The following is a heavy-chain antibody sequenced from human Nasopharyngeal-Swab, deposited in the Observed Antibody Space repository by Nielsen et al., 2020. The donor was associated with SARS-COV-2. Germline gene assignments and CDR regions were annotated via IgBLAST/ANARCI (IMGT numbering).Heavy chain of an antibody. Sequence: GGSLRLSCAASGFTFSSYSMNWVRQAPGKGLEWVSSISSSSSYIYYADSVKGRFTISRDNAKNSLYLQMNSLRAEDTAVYYCARDNPQYSSSFTWFDPWGQGTLVTVSS. J-gene: IGHJ5*02. CDR3: ARDNPQYSSSFTWFDP. D-gene: IGHD6-13*01. V-gene: IGHV3-21*01. CDR1: GFTFSSYS. CDR2: ISSSSSYI.